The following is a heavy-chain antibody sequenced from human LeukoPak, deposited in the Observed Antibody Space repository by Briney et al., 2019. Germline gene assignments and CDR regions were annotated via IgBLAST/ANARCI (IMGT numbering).Heavy chain of an antibody. D-gene: IGHD3-10*01. J-gene: IGHJ4*02. CDR2: IKSDGTST. V-gene: IGHV3-74*01. Sequence: GGSLRLSCAASGFTLSSYWMHWVRHAPGKGRVWVSRIKSDGTSTCYADSVKGRFTISRDNAKNTLYLQMNSLRAEDTAVYYCARYGENWGQGTLVTVSS. CDR3: ARYGEN. CDR1: GFTLSSYW.